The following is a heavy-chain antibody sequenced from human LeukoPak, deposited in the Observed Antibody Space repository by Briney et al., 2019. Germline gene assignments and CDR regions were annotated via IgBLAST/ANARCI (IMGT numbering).Heavy chain of an antibody. CDR1: GDSVSSNSAA. Sequence: QTLSLTCAISGDSVSSNSAAWHCIRQSPARGLECLGRTYYRSKWYIDYAVSVKSRITITPDTSKNQFSLQLNSVTPEDTAVYYCARGTYSSGWYWGQGTLVTVSS. V-gene: IGHV6-1*01. CDR3: ARGTYSSGWY. J-gene: IGHJ4*02. D-gene: IGHD6-19*01. CDR2: TYYRSKWYI.